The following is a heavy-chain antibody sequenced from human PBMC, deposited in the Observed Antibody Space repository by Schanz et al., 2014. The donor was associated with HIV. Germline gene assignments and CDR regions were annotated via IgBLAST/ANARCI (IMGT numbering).Heavy chain of an antibody. CDR2: VSYDGSNK. CDR1: GITFSDYY. V-gene: IGHV3-30*18. D-gene: IGHD1-20*01. CDR3: AKTSITLGMDV. J-gene: IGHJ4*02. Sequence: VQLLESGGGLVQPGGSLRLSCAASGITFSDYYMSWIRQAPGKGLEWVAVVSYDGSNKYYADSVKGRFTISRVNSKNTLYLQMNSLRAEDTAIYYCAKTSITLGMDVWGQGTLVAVSS.